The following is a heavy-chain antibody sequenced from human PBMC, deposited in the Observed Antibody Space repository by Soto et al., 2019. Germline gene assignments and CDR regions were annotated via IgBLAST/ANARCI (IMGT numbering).Heavy chain of an antibody. J-gene: IGHJ6*03. V-gene: IGHV4-34*01. CDR1: GESVSGFH. D-gene: IGHD3-3*01. Sequence: QEHLQQWGAGLLKPSETLSLTCTVYGESVSGFHWGWIRQPPGKGLEWLAEINHRGSTTYSPSLKSRVTISVDPSRTQLSRNLTSVDAADTAVYYRERDRSAPYACRTGYRYFMEDWGKGTTVTVSS. CDR2: INHRGST. CDR3: ERDRSAPYACRTGYRYFMED.